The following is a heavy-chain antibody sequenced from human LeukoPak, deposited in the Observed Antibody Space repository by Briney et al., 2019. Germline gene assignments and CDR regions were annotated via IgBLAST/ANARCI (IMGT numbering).Heavy chain of an antibody. CDR1: GFTFSNYA. V-gene: IGHV3-23*01. J-gene: IGHJ3*01. Sequence: GGSLRLSCAASGFTFSNYAMIWVRQTPGRGLEWVSSISASGGDTYYLDSVTGRFTISRDNSKNTLYLQMNSLRAEDTAIYYCAKGITMIVVVILWGQGTMVTVSS. CDR2: ISASGGDT. D-gene: IGHD3-22*01. CDR3: AKGITMIVVVIL.